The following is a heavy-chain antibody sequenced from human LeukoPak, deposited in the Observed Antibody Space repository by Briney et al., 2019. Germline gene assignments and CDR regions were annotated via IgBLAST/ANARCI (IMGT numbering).Heavy chain of an antibody. D-gene: IGHD1-26*01. J-gene: IGHJ4*02. Sequence: PGGSLRLSCAASGFPFSTYWMSWVRQAPGKGLEWLANINQDGSERHYVDSVKGRFTISRDNAKNSVYLQMNSLRVEDTAVYYCARDKMVGATRFEYWGQGTLVTVSS. CDR2: INQDGSER. CDR1: GFPFSTYW. V-gene: IGHV3-7*01. CDR3: ARDKMVGATRFEY.